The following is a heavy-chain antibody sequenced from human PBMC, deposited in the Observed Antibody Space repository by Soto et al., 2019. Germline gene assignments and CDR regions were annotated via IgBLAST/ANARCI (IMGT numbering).Heavy chain of an antibody. CDR2: IYYSETT. CDR3: ARDRSRMTFGGDILHSYFDY. Sequence: SETLSLTCTVSGSSIRSSGYYWSWVRQHPGKGLEFIGYIYYSETTYYNPSLKSRVTISGDTSKNQFFLKLSSVTAADTAVYYCARDRSRMTFGGDILHSYFDYWGQGALVTVSS. J-gene: IGHJ4*02. CDR1: GSSIRSSGYY. V-gene: IGHV4-31*03. D-gene: IGHD3-16*02.